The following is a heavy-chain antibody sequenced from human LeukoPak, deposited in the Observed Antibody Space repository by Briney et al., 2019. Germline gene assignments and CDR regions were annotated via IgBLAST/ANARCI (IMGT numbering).Heavy chain of an antibody. CDR2: ISYRGST. D-gene: IGHD1-26*01. J-gene: IGHJ4*02. Sequence: SETLSLTCSVSGGSISSSGYSWGWIRQPPGKGLEWIGIISYRGSTYYNPSLKSRVTISEDTSKNQFSLKLSSVTAADTAVYYCERAGSYLSEFDYWGQGTLVTVSS. V-gene: IGHV4-39*01. CDR3: ERAGSYLSEFDY. CDR1: GGSISSSGYS.